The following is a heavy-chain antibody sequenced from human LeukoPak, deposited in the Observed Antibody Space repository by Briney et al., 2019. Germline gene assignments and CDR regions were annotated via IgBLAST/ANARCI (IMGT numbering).Heavy chain of an antibody. CDR3: ARDLTSAAGMGADAFDI. CDR1: GYTFTSYA. D-gene: IGHD6-13*01. J-gene: IGHJ3*02. V-gene: IGHV1-18*04. CDR2: ISAYNGNT. Sequence: ASVKVCCKASGYTFTSYAISWVRQAPGQGLEWMGWISAYNGNTNYAQKLQGRVTMTTDTSTSTAYMELRSLRSDDTAVYYCARDLTSAAGMGADAFDIWGQGTMVTVSS.